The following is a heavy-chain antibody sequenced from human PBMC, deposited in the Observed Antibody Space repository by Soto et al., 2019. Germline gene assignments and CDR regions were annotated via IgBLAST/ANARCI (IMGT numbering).Heavy chain of an antibody. CDR3: ARRDSGWYPDY. J-gene: IGHJ4*02. Sequence: ESLKISCKGSGYSFTSYWIGWVRQMPVKGLEWIGIIYPGDSAIRYSPSFQGQVTIPADKSVSTAYRQWGSLKASATAMYYCARRDSGWYPDYWAQGTVVTVSS. D-gene: IGHD6-19*01. CDR1: GYSFTSYW. CDR2: IYPGDSAI. V-gene: IGHV5-51*01.